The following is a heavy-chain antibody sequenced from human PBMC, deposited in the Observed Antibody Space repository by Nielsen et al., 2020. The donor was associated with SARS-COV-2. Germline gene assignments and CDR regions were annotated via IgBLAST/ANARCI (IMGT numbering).Heavy chain of an antibody. D-gene: IGHD2-2*01. CDR3: ARGRGYCSSTSCRRIPYFDY. J-gene: IGHJ4*02. Sequence: IRQPPGKGLEWIGYIYYSGSTYYNPSLKSRVTISVDTPKNQFSLKLSSVTAADTAVYYCARGRGYCSSTSCRRIPYFDYWGQGTLVTVSS. V-gene: IGHV4-39*01. CDR2: IYYSGST.